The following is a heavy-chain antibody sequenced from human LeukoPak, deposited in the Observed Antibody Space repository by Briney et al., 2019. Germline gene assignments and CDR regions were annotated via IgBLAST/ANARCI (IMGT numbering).Heavy chain of an antibody. CDR1: GGSTSSSSYY. CDR3: ARAGRGYGPGSYTLRSYWYFDL. Sequence: PSETLSLTCTVSGGSTSSSSYYWGWIRQPPGKGLEWIGSIYYSGSTYYNPSLKSRVTISVDTSKNQFSLKLSSVTAADTAVYYCARAGRGYGPGSYTLRSYWYFDLWGRGTLVTVSS. J-gene: IGHJ2*01. V-gene: IGHV4-39*07. D-gene: IGHD3-10*01. CDR2: IYYSGST.